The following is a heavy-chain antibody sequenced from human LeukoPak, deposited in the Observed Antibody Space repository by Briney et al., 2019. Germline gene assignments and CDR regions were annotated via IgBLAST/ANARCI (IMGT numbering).Heavy chain of an antibody. CDR2: IYYSGST. CDR3: ARTKRYSGSYNDMDV. CDR1: GGSISSSSYY. Sequence: PSETLSLTCTVSGGSISSSSYYWGWIRQLPGKGLEWIGSIYYSGSTYYNPSLKSRVTISVDTSKNQFSLKLSSVTAADTAVYYCARTKRYSGSYNDMDVWGKGTTVTVSS. V-gene: IGHV4-39*07. D-gene: IGHD1-26*01. J-gene: IGHJ6*03.